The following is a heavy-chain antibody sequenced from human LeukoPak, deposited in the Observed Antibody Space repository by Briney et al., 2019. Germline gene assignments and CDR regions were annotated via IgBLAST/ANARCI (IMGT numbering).Heavy chain of an antibody. CDR3: ARGVRYFDWLVVVEFGMDV. V-gene: IGHV1-46*01. CDR2: INPSGGST. Sequence: ASVKVSCKASGYTFTSYYMHWVRQAPGQGLEWMGIINPSGGSTSYAQKFQGRVTMTRDTSTSTVYMKLSSLRSEDTAVYYCARGVRYFDWLVVVEFGMDVWGKGTTVTVSS. CDR1: GYTFTSYY. J-gene: IGHJ6*04. D-gene: IGHD3-9*01.